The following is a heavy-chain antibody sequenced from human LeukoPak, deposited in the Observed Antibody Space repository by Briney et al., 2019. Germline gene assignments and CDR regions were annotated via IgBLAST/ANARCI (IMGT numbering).Heavy chain of an antibody. D-gene: IGHD4-17*01. CDR2: IYYSGST. CDR1: GGSISSYF. CDR3: ASGTPTVTSLGY. J-gene: IGHJ4*02. Sequence: SETLSLTCTVSGGSISSYFWTWIRQPPGKGLEWIGYIYYSGSTNHNPSLKSRVTIPVDTSKNQFSLKLSSVTAADTAVYYCASGTPTVTSLGYWGQGTLVTVSS. V-gene: IGHV4-59*01.